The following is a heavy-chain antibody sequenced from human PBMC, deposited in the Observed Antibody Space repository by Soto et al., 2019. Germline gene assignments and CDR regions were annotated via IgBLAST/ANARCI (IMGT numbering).Heavy chain of an antibody. J-gene: IGHJ6*02. Sequence: PGGSLRLSCAASGFTFSSYGMHWVRQAPGKGLEWVAVIWYDGSNKYYADSVKGRFTISRDNSKNTLYLQMNSLRAEDTAVYYCAREGSESWSYYYYGMDVWGQGPTVTV. V-gene: IGHV3-33*01. D-gene: IGHD1-26*01. CDR3: AREGSESWSYYYYGMDV. CDR2: IWYDGSNK. CDR1: GFTFSSYG.